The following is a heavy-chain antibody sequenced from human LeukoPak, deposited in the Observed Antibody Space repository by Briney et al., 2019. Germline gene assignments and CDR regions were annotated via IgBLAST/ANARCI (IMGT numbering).Heavy chain of an antibody. J-gene: IGHJ4*02. Sequence: SGGSLRLSCAASGFSFSTTDMSWVRQTPGKGLEWVSGISGTNGITYYADPVKGRFTISRDNSKNTVFLQMSSLRGEDTAVYYCAKEGDTSGWYEADYWGQGTLVTVSS. V-gene: IGHV3-23*01. D-gene: IGHD6-19*01. CDR2: ISGTNGIT. CDR3: AKEGDTSGWYEADY. CDR1: GFSFSTTD.